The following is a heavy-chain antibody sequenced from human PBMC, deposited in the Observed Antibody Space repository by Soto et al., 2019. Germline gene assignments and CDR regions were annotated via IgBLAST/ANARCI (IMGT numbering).Heavy chain of an antibody. CDR3: ARGQVVAAQQ. CDR2: IYHSGST. V-gene: IGHV4-30-2*01. D-gene: IGHD2-15*01. CDR1: GGSISSGGYS. J-gene: IGHJ4*02. Sequence: SETLSLTCAVSGGSISSGGYSWSWIRQPPGKGLEWIGYIYHSGSTYYNPSLKSRVTISVDRSKNQFSLKLSSLTAADTAVYYCARGQVVAAQQWGQGTLVTVSS.